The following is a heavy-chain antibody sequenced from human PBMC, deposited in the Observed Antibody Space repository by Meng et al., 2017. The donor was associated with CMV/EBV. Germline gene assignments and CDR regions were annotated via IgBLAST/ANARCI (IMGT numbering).Heavy chain of an antibody. CDR1: GFTISSYS. J-gene: IGHJ3*02. Sequence: GESLKISCAASGFTISSYSMNWVRQAPGKGLEWVSSISSSSSYIYYADSVKGRFTISRDNAKNSLYLQMNSLRAEDTAVYYCARVGSYSPRASGYAFDIWGQGTMVTVSS. CDR2: ISSSSSYI. D-gene: IGHD1-26*01. CDR3: ARVGSYSPRASGYAFDI. V-gene: IGHV3-21*01.